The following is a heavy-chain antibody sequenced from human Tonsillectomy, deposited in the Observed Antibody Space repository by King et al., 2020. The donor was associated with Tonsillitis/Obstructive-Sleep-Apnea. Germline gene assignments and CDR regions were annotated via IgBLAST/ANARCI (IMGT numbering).Heavy chain of an antibody. CDR2: FSYSGST. Sequence: PLQESGPGLVKPSETLSLTCTVSGGSVSGDSYYWSWIRQPPGKGLEWIGYFSYSGSTNYNPSLKSRVTISLDTFKNQFSLKLSSVTAADTAVYYCARDLESVFDYWGQGTLVTVSS. V-gene: IGHV4-61*01. CDR1: GGSVSGDSYY. J-gene: IGHJ4*02. CDR3: ARDLESVFDY.